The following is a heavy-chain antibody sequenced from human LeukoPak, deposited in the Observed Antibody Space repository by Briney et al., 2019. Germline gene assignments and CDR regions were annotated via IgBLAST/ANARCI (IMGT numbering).Heavy chain of an antibody. Sequence: PGGSLRLSCAATGFTFSSYAMSWVRQAPGKGLEWVSAISGSGGSTYYADSVKGRFTISRDNSKNTLYLQMNSLRAEDTAVYYCAKDRAIAVASFDYWGQGTLVTVSS. J-gene: IGHJ4*02. V-gene: IGHV3-23*01. CDR2: ISGSGGST. D-gene: IGHD6-19*01. CDR3: AKDRAIAVASFDY. CDR1: GFTFSSYA.